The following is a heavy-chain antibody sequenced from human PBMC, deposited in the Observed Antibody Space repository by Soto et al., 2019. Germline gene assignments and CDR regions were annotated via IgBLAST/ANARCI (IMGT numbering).Heavy chain of an antibody. D-gene: IGHD3-22*01. J-gene: IGHJ4*02. CDR2: IIPIFGTA. CDR3: ARGPTYYYDSSGYYTDY. V-gene: IGHV1-69*13. CDR1: GGTFSSYA. Sequence: SVKVSCKASGGTFSSYAISWVRQAPGQGLEWMGGIIPIFGTANYAQKFQGRVTITADESTSTAYMELSSLRSEDTAVYYCARGPTYYYDSSGYYTDYWGQGTLVTVSS.